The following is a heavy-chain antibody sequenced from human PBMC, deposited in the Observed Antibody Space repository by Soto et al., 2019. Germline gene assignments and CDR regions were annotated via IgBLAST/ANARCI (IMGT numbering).Heavy chain of an antibody. CDR2: ISSSSSYI. CDR1: GFTFSSYS. Sequence: EVQLVESGGGLVKPGGSLRLSCAASGFTFSSYSMNWVRQAPGKGLEWVSSISSSSSYIYYADSVKGRFTISRDNAKNSLYLQMNSLRAEDTVVYYCARDSGVVTARVIVPTLWDAFDIWGQGTMVTVSS. D-gene: IGHD2-21*02. V-gene: IGHV3-21*01. J-gene: IGHJ3*02. CDR3: ARDSGVVTARVIVPTLWDAFDI.